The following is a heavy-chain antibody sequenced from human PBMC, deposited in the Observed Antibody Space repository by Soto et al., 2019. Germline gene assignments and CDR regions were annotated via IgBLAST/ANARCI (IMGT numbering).Heavy chain of an antibody. D-gene: IGHD3-3*01. CDR2: INHSGST. CDR1: GGSFSGYY. CDR3: ARGVRYDFWSGYYTDYYYYYMDV. V-gene: IGHV4-34*01. J-gene: IGHJ6*03. Sequence: PSETLSLTCAVYGGSFSGYYWSWIRQPPGKGLEWIGEINHSGSTNYNPSLKSRVTISVDTSKNQFSLKLSSVTAADTAVYYCARGVRYDFWSGYYTDYYYYYMDVWGKGTTVTVSS.